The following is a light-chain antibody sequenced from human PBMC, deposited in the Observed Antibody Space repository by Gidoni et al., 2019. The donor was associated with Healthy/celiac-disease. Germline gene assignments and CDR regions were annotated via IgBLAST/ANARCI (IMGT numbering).Light chain of an antibody. CDR1: QSISKY. CDR3: QQTYSVPVT. Sequence: DIQITHSPSSLSASVGDRVTVTCRASQSISKYLNWYQQRPGKAPKLLIYAASSLQSGVASRFSGSGSGADFTLTISSLQPEDVATYYCQQTYSVPVTFGPGTKVDI. CDR2: AAS. V-gene: IGKV1-39*01. J-gene: IGKJ3*01.